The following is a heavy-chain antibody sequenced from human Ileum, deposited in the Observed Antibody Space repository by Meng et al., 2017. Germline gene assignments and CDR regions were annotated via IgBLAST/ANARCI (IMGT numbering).Heavy chain of an antibody. CDR2: ISWDDDK. D-gene: IGHD3-10*01. V-gene: IGHV2-5*02. J-gene: IGHJ5*02. CDR1: GVSLSTSGGG. CDR3: VHTSGVLQWFGELLPFDP. Sequence: QITLEDSGPTLAKPTQTLTLTCTFSGVSLSTSGGGVGWILQSPGKALEWLAHISWDDDKRYSPSLRTRLTIAKDTSKNQVVLTMTNMDPVDTATYYCVHTSGVLQWFGELLPFDPWGQGTLVTVSS.